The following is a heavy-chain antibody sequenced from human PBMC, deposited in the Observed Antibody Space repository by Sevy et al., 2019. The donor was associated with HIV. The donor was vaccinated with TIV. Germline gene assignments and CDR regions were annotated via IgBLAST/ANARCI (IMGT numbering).Heavy chain of an antibody. CDR2: IRSKAYGGTT. Sequence: GGSLRLSCTASGFTFGDYAMSWVRQAPGKGLEWVGFIRSKAYGGTTEYAASVKGRFTISRDDSKSIAYLQMNSLKTEDTAVYYCTRGGVGATQFDPWGQGILVTVSS. CDR1: GFTFGDYA. V-gene: IGHV3-49*04. D-gene: IGHD1-26*01. J-gene: IGHJ5*02. CDR3: TRGGVGATQFDP.